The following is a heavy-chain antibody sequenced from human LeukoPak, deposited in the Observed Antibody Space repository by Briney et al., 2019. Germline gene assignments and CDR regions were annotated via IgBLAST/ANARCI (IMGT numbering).Heavy chain of an antibody. V-gene: IGHV3-21*01. CDR3: ARAYTVTTYSY. CDR1: GFTVNSNY. D-gene: IGHD4-17*01. CDR2: ISSSSSYI. Sequence: GGSLRLSCAASGFTVNSNYMTWVRQAPGKGLEWVSSISSSSSYIYYADSVKGRFTISRDNAKNSLYLQMNSLRAEDTAVYYCARAYTVTTYSYWGQGTLVTVSS. J-gene: IGHJ4*02.